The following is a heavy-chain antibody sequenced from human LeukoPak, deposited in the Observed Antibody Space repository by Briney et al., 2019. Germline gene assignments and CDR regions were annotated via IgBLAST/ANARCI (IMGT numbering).Heavy chain of an antibody. CDR3: ARGAASGGYDY. Sequence: GGSLRLSCAASGFIFSDYDVYWVRQAPGKGLEFVSAITSNGGRTFYANSVKGRFTISRDNSKNALYLQMDSLRADDMAVYYCARGAASGGYDYWGQGALVTVSS. CDR1: GFIFSDYD. CDR2: ITSNGGRT. J-gene: IGHJ4*02. V-gene: IGHV3-64*01. D-gene: IGHD3-10*01.